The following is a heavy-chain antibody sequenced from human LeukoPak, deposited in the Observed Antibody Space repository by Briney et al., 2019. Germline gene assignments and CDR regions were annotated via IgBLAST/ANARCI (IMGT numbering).Heavy chain of an antibody. D-gene: IGHD6-19*01. Sequence: PVKVSCKASGFTFTSSAVQWVRQARGQRLEWIGWIVVGSGNTNYAQKFQERVTITRDMSTSTAYMELSSLRSEDTAVYYCAADRGWWGEVYWGQGTLVTVSS. CDR1: GFTFTSSA. V-gene: IGHV1-58*01. CDR3: AADRGWWGEVY. CDR2: IVVGSGNT. J-gene: IGHJ4*02.